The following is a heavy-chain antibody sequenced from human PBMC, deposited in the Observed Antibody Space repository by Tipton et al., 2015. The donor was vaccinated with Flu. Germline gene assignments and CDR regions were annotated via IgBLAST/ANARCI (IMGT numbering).Heavy chain of an antibody. CDR2: ISSSASTI. D-gene: IGHD5-18*01. J-gene: IGHJ4*02. CDR3: VRPQVSYGLPVSFSLDD. V-gene: IGHV3-48*03. CDR1: GFTFSSYE. Sequence: SLRLSCAASGFTFSSYEMNWVRQAPGKGLEWLSYISSSASTISYADSVRGRFTISRDNAKNSLYLQLSSLKTSDTAMYYCVRPQVSYGLPVSFSLDDWGQGTLVTVSS.